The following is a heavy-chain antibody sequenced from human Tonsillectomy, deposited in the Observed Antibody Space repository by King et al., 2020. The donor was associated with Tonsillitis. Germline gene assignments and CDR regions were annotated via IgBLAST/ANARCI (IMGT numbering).Heavy chain of an antibody. CDR2: IKKDGSEK. V-gene: IGHV3-7*03. CDR1: GFSFSYYW. J-gene: IGHJ6*04. Sequence: VQLVESGGGLVQPGGSLRLSCAASGFSFSYYWRSWVRQAPGKGLEWVANIKKDGSEKYYVDSVRGRFTISRDNAKNSVSLQMNGLRAEDTAVYYCARGVVGARVDVWGKGTTVTVSS. D-gene: IGHD1-26*01. CDR3: ARGVVGARVDV.